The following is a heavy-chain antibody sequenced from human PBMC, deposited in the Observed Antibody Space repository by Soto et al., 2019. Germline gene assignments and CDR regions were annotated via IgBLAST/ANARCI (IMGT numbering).Heavy chain of an antibody. CDR2: ISAYNGNT. Sequence: ASVNVSCKASGYTFPSYVLSWVRQAPGQGLDWMGWISAYNGNTNYAQKLQGRVTMTTDTSTSTAYMELRSLRSDDTAVYYCARWAIFGVVIIGAPYYYGMDVWGQGTTVTVS. V-gene: IGHV1-18*04. CDR3: ARWAIFGVVIIGAPYYYGMDV. CDR1: GYTFPSYV. D-gene: IGHD3-3*01. J-gene: IGHJ6*02.